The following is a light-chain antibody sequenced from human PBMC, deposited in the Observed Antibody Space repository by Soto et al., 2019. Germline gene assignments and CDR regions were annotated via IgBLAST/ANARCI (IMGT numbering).Light chain of an antibody. CDR3: SSYTSSAPFYV. CDR2: DVN. CDR1: STDVDGYDY. V-gene: IGLV2-14*03. J-gene: IGLJ1*01. Sequence: QSALTQPASVSGSPGQSITISCTGASTDVDGYDYVSWYQQHPGQAPKLMIYDVNNRPSGVSYRFSGSKSGDTASLTISGLQAEDDADYYCSSYTSSAPFYVFGTGIKVTVL.